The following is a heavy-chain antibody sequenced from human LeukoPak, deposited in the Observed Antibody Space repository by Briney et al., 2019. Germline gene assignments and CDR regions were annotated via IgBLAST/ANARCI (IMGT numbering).Heavy chain of an antibody. D-gene: IGHD1-1*01. CDR2: ISYDGSNK. Sequence: GGSLRLSCAASGFTFSSYAMHWVRQAPGKGVEWVAVISYDGSNKYYAASVRGRFTISRDNSKNTLYLQMNSLRAEDTAVYYCAKTESAAEAFDIWGQGTMVTVSS. J-gene: IGHJ3*02. CDR3: AKTESAAEAFDI. V-gene: IGHV3-30*04. CDR1: GFTFSSYA.